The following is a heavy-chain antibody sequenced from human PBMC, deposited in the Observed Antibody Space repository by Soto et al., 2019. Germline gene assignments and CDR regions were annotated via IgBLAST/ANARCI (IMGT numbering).Heavy chain of an antibody. D-gene: IGHD2-2*01. V-gene: IGHV1-18*01. J-gene: IGHJ4*02. CDR1: GYSFTSYG. Sequence: GASVKAARKASGYSFTSYGSSCLRHAPGQGLEWMGWIIAYNGNTNYAQKLQGRVTMTTDTSTSTAYMELRSLRSDDTVVYYCARVFGTSFLDYWGQGTLVTVSS. CDR2: IIAYNGNT. CDR3: ARVFGTSFLDY.